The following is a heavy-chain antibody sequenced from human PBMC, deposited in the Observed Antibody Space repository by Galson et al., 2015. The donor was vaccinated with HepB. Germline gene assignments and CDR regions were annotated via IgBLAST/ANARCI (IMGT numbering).Heavy chain of an antibody. Sequence: ETLSPTCTVSGGSIATYYWNWIRQPPGKGLEYIGSIYYTGSTNSNPSLKTRVTISVDTSKTQFSLKLNSVTAADTAVYYCARGKYYDILTGYYEYYGMDVWGQGTTVTVSS. CDR1: GGSIATYY. CDR3: ARGKYYDILTGYYEYYGMDV. D-gene: IGHD3-9*01. J-gene: IGHJ6*02. V-gene: IGHV4-59*01. CDR2: IYYTGST.